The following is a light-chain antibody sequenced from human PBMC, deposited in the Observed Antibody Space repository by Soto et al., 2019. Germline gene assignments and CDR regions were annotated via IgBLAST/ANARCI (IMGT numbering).Light chain of an antibody. Sequence: EIVLTQSPGTLSLSPGERATLSCRASQNVASSYLAWYQQKPGQAPRLLIYGSSIRGAGIPDRFSGSGSGTDFTLTISRLDPEDFAVYFCQQYDSSPRTFGQGTKV. J-gene: IGKJ1*01. V-gene: IGKV3-20*01. CDR1: QNVASSY. CDR3: QQYDSSPRT. CDR2: GSS.